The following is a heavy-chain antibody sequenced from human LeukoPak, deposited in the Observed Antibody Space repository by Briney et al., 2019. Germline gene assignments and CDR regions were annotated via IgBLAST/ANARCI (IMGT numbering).Heavy chain of an antibody. CDR1: GFTFSDYY. D-gene: IGHD1-7*01. J-gene: IGHJ4*02. CDR3: AKDKLRNLAPEYYFDY. CDR2: ISSSGSTI. Sequence: PGGSLRLSCAASGFTFSDYYMSWIRQAPGKGLEWVSYISSSGSTIYYADSVKGRFTISRDNAKNSLYLQMNSLRAEDTAVYYCAKDKLRNLAPEYYFDYWGQGTLVTVSS. V-gene: IGHV3-11*01.